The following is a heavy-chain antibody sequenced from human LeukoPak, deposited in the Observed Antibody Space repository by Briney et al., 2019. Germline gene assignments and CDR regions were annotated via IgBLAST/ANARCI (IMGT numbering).Heavy chain of an antibody. CDR2: IKSKTDGGTT. J-gene: IGHJ3*02. CDR1: GFTFSNAW. D-gene: IGHD2-2*01. CDR3: TTTHRIVVVPAADDAFDI. Sequence: GVSLRLSCAASGFTFSNAWMSWVRQAPGEGLEWVGRIKSKTDGGTTDYAAPVKGRFTISRDDSKNTLYLQMNSLKTEDTAVYYCTTTHRIVVVPAADDAFDIWGRGTMVTVSS. V-gene: IGHV3-15*01.